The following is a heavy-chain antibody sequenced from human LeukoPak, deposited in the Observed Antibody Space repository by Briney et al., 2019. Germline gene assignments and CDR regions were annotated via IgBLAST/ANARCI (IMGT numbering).Heavy chain of an antibody. Sequence: GGSLRLSCTASGFTFSAYAMHWVRQAPGKGLVWVSRINAGSTTTYADSVKGRFTISRDDAKNTLYLQMNSLRAEDSAVYFCARGPSYSSSWYGLDSWGQGTLVTVSS. D-gene: IGHD6-13*01. CDR1: GFTFSAYA. V-gene: IGHV3-74*01. CDR3: ARGPSYSSSWYGLDS. J-gene: IGHJ4*02. CDR2: INAGSTT.